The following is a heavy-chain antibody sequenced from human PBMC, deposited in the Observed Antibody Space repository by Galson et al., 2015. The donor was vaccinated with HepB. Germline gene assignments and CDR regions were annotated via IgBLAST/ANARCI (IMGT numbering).Heavy chain of an antibody. CDR2: IYSSGNT. D-gene: IGHD3-10*01. CDR3: ARGGPDAFDI. CDR1: GGSIRSYY. V-gene: IGHV4-59*01. J-gene: IGHJ3*02. Sequence: ETLSLTCPVSGGSIRSYYWSCIRQPPGKGLEWIGYIYSSGNTNYNPSLKSRVTISVDTSKNQFSLKLSSVTAADTAVYYCARGGPDAFDIWGQGTMVTVSS.